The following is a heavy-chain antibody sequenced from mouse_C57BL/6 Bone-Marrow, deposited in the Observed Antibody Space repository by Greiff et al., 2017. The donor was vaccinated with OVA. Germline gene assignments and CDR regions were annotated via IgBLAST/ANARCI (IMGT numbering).Heavy chain of an antibody. CDR3: TRVYSNYPLWYFDV. J-gene: IGHJ1*03. CDR1: GFTFSSYA. V-gene: IGHV5-9-1*02. D-gene: IGHD2-5*01. Sequence: EVQLVESGEGLVKPGGSLKLSCAASGFTFSSYAMSWVRQTPEKRLEWVAYISSGGDYIYYADTVKGRFTISRDNARNTLYLQMSSLKSEDTAMYYCTRVYSNYPLWYFDVWGTGTTVTVSS. CDR2: ISSGGDYI.